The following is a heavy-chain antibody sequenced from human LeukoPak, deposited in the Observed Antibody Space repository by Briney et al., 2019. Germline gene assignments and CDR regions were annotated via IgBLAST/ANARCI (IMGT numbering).Heavy chain of an antibody. J-gene: IGHJ2*01. CDR1: GGSISSYY. CDR2: IYHSGST. V-gene: IGHV4-59*01. D-gene: IGHD6-13*01. CDR3: ARERIAAAGAYSDL. Sequence: SETLSLTCAVSGGSISSYYWSWIRQPPGKGLEWIGYIYHSGSTNYNPSLKSRVTISVDTSKNQFSLKLSSVTAADTAVCYCARERIAAAGAYSDLWGRGTLVTVSS.